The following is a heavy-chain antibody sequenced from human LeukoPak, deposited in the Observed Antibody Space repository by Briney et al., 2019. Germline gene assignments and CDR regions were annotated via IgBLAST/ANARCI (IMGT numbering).Heavy chain of an antibody. CDR3: ATKQWLAPPPDS. CDR2: INTDGTVT. D-gene: IGHD6-19*01. Sequence: PGGSLRLSCAASGFTFSKYWMLWVRHAPGEGLESVSRINTDGTVTAYADSVKGRFTVSRDNDDNTMFLQMNSVRDEDTAVYYCATKQWLAPPPDSWGQGTPVTVSS. V-gene: IGHV3-74*01. CDR1: GFTFSKYW. J-gene: IGHJ4*02.